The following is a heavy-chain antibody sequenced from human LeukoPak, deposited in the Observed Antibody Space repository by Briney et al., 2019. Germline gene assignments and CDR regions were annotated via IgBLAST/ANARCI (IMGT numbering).Heavy chain of an antibody. CDR3: ARSGEIEYYYYYYMDV. CDR2: IYYSGST. CDR1: GDSISSRSCY. V-gene: IGHV4-39*01. D-gene: IGHD3-10*01. J-gene: IGHJ6*03. Sequence: SETLSLTCTVSGDSISSRSCYWGWIRQPPGRGLEWIGSIYYSGSTYYNPSLKSRVTISVDASKTQFSLKLSSVTAADTAVYYCARSGEIEYYYYYYMDVWGKGTTVTVSS.